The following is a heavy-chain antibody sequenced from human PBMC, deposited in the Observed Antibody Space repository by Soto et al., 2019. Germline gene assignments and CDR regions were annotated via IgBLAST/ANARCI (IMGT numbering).Heavy chain of an antibody. Sequence: ASVKVSCKASGYTFTSYAMHWVRQAPGQRLEWMGWINAGNGNTKYSQKFQGRVTITRDTSASTAYMELSSLRSEDTAVYYCARDRLRFFEWLSRVYYYYGMDVWGQGTTVTVSS. CDR3: ARDRLRFFEWLSRVYYYYGMDV. D-gene: IGHD3-3*01. J-gene: IGHJ6*02. V-gene: IGHV1-3*01. CDR1: GYTFTSYA. CDR2: INAGNGNT.